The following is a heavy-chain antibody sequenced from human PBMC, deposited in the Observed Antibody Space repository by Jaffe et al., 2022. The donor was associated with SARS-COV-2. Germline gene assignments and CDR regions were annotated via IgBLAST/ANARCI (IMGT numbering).Heavy chain of an antibody. CDR2: IGTAGDT. V-gene: IGHV3-13*01. CDR3: ARGDYYDSSGAIDY. J-gene: IGHJ4*02. D-gene: IGHD3-22*01. Sequence: EVQLVESGGGLVQPGGSLRLSCAASGFTFSSYDMHWVRQATGKGLEWVSAIGTAGDTYYPGSVKGRFTISRENAKNSLYLQMNSLRAGDTAVYYCARGDYYDSSGAIDYWGQGTLVTVSS. CDR1: GFTFSSYD.